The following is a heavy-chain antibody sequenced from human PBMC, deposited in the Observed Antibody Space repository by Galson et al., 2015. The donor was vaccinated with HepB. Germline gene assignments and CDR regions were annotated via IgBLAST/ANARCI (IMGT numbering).Heavy chain of an antibody. CDR2: IYSGGST. CDR3: ARAGFDYYDSSGYYALDAFDI. V-gene: IGHV3-53*01. D-gene: IGHD3-22*01. J-gene: IGHJ3*02. CDR1: GFTVSSNY. Sequence: SLRLSCAASGFTVSSNYMSWVRQAPGKGLEWVSVIYSGGSTYYADSVKGRFTISRDNSKNTLYLQMNSLRAEDTAVYYCARAGFDYYDSSGYYALDAFDIWGQGTMVTVSS.